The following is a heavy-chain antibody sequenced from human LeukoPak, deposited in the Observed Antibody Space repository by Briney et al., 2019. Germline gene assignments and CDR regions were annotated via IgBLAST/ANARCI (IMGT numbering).Heavy chain of an antibody. CDR2: INSDGSST. J-gene: IGHJ1*01. Sequence: PGGSLRLSCAASGFTFSSYWMHWVRQAPGKGLVWVSRINSDGSSTSYADSVKGRFTISRDNAKNTLYLQMNSLRAEDTALYYCAKVEEGAMSIYFQHWGQGTLVTVSS. D-gene: IGHD1-26*01. CDR3: AKVEEGAMSIYFQH. V-gene: IGHV3-74*01. CDR1: GFTFSSYW.